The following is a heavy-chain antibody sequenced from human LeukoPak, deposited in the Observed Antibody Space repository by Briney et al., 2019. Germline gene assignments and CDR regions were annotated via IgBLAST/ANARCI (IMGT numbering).Heavy chain of an antibody. CDR3: ARPYYYDSRIDP. J-gene: IGHJ5*02. Sequence: SLSLTCTVSGGSISSGDFNWSWMPQRTGKGLEWIAYMYYSGSTYYNPSLKSRVTMSADTSKNQLSLKLSSVTAADTAVYYCARPYYYDSRIDPGGQGILVTVSS. V-gene: IGHV4-30-4*01. CDR2: MYYSGST. D-gene: IGHD3-22*01. CDR1: GGSISSGDFN.